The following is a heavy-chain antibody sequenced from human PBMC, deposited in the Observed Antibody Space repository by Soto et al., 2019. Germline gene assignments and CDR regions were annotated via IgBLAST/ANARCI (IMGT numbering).Heavy chain of an antibody. J-gene: IGHJ4*02. CDR2: IYWDDDK. CDR1: GFSLSSTRMA. D-gene: IGHD6-19*01. Sequence: QITLKESGPTLVKPTQTLTLTCTFSGFSLSSTRMAVGWIRQPPGKALEWLALIYWDDDKRYSPFLKIRLTTSKDTSKHPVVLTMSHVDPVDTARYYCAHIVVAGLGYYFDYWGQGTLVTVSS. V-gene: IGHV2-5*02. CDR3: AHIVVAGLGYYFDY.